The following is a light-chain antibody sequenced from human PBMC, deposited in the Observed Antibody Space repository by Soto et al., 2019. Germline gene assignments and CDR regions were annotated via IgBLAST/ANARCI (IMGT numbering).Light chain of an antibody. CDR3: QQSYSSSWT. J-gene: IGKJ1*01. Sequence: DIQLTQSPSSLSASVGDRVTITCRASQSISNSLNWYQQKPGKAPNLLIYGTSGLQSGVPSRFSGSGSGTGFTLTISSLQREDFATYYCQQSYSSSWTFGQGTKV. CDR1: QSISNS. V-gene: IGKV1-39*01. CDR2: GTS.